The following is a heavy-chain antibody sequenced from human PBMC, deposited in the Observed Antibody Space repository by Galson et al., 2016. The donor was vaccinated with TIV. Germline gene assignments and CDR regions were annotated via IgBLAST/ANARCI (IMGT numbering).Heavy chain of an antibody. CDR1: GGSISSNGIF. CDR2: IYHSGST. D-gene: IGHD2-15*01. J-gene: IGHJ4*02. V-gene: IGHV4-31*03. Sequence: LSLTCTVSGGSISSNGIFWSWIRQHPGKGLEWIGYIYHSGSTHYNPSLKSRVAMSVDTSKNQFSLTLTSVAAADTAVYYCARDQDSGAYFDYWGQGTLVTVSS. CDR3: ARDQDSGAYFDY.